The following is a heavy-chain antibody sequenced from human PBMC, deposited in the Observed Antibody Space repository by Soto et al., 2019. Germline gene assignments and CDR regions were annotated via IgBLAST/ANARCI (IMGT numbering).Heavy chain of an antibody. D-gene: IGHD5-18*01. CDR2: ISWNSGSI. Sequence: GGSLRLSCAASGFTFDDYAMHWVRQAPGKGLEWVSGISWNSGSIGYADSVKGRFTISRDNAKNSLYLQMNSLRAEDTALYYCAQLGFPRRYYYYYMDVWGKGTTVTVSS. J-gene: IGHJ6*03. CDR3: AQLGFPRRYYYYYMDV. V-gene: IGHV3-9*01. CDR1: GFTFDDYA.